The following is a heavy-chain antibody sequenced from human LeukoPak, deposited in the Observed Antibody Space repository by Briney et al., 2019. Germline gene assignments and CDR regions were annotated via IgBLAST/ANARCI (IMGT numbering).Heavy chain of an antibody. CDR1: GFTFSNYA. D-gene: IGHD6-19*01. J-gene: IGHJ1*01. Sequence: PGRSLRLSCSASGFTFSNYAMHWVRQAPGKGLVWVSRINSDGSSTNYADSVKGRFTISRDNAKNTLYLQMNSLRAEDTAVYYCARVPRTVVGTKDAKYFQHWGQGTLVTVSS. V-gene: IGHV3-74*01. CDR3: ARVPRTVVGTKDAKYFQH. CDR2: INSDGSST.